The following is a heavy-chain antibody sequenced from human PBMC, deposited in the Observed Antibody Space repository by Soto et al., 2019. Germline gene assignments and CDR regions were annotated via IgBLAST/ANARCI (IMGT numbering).Heavy chain of an antibody. Sequence: SETLSLTCAVYGGSFSGYYCSWIRQPPGKGLEWIGEINHSGSTNYNPSLKSRVTISVDTSKNQFSLKLSSVTAADTAVYYCARRGSGSYDYWGQGTLVTVSS. CDR2: INHSGST. J-gene: IGHJ4*02. CDR1: GGSFSGYY. D-gene: IGHD3-10*01. CDR3: ARRGSGSYDY. V-gene: IGHV4-34*01.